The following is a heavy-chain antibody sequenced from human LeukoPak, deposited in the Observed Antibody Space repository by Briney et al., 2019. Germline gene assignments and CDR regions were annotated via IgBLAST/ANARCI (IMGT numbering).Heavy chain of an antibody. CDR2: INHSGST. J-gene: IGHJ4*02. CDR1: GGSFSGYY. Sequence: PSETLSLTCAVYGGSFSGYYWSWIRQPPGKGLEWIGEINHSGSTKYNPSLKSRVNISVDTSKNQFSLKLSSVTAADTAVYYCARSHDILTGYYYFDYWGQGTLVTVSS. V-gene: IGHV4-34*01. D-gene: IGHD3-9*01. CDR3: ARSHDILTGYYYFDY.